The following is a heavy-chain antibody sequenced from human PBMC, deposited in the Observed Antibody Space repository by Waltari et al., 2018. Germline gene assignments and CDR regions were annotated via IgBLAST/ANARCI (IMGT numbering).Heavy chain of an antibody. Sequence: QVQLVESGGGVVQSGRALRLSCVASGFTFDSYGMHWVRQAPGKALGWVARIWFDGSAKYYADSVKGRFTVSRDNSKNTFYLQLNSLRAEDTAVYYCARDMHSSSSALGWLDPWGQGTLVTVSS. CDR1: GFTFDSYG. CDR2: IWFDGSAK. D-gene: IGHD6-6*01. J-gene: IGHJ5*02. V-gene: IGHV3-33*01. CDR3: ARDMHSSSSALGWLDP.